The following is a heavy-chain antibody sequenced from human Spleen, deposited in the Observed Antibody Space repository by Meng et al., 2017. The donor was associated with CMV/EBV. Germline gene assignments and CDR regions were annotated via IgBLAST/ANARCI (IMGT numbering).Heavy chain of an antibody. V-gene: IGHV3-30*09. D-gene: IGHD3-3*01. Sequence: GESLKISCAGSGFRFSDYAVHWVRQAPGKGLEWVAVMSYDGSDRYYADSVKDRFAISRDSSKTMIYLQMNSLTPEDTAVYYCARDRADETIFGVVTGFFDWWGQGTPVTVSS. CDR1: GFRFSDYA. CDR3: ARDRADETIFGVVTGFFDW. CDR2: MSYDGSDR. J-gene: IGHJ4*02.